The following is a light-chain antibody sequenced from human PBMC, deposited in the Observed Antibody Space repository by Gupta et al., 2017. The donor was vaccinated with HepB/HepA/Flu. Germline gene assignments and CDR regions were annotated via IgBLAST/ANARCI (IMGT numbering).Light chain of an antibody. J-gene: IGLJ3*02. CDR1: RSNIGSNA. CDR3: AAWDDSRNGWV. Sequence: QSVLTQPPSASGTPGQTVTISCSGSRSNIGSNAVNWYQHLPGTAPKLLIYSNSQRPSGVPDRLSGSRSGTSASLAISGLQSEDEADYYCAAWDDSRNGWVFGGGTKLTVL. CDR2: SNS. V-gene: IGLV1-44*01.